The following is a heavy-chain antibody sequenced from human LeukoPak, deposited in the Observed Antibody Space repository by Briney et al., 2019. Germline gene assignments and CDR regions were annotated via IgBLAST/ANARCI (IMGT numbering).Heavy chain of an antibody. D-gene: IGHD3-3*01. J-gene: IGHJ4*02. CDR3: ARDKGLRFLEWLVGGYYFDY. V-gene: IGHV4-38-2*02. CDR1: GFTFSDYY. CDR2: IYYSGST. Sequence: GSLRLSCAASGFTFSDYYMSWIRQPPGKGLEWIGSIYYSGSTYYNPSLKSRVTISVDTSKNQFSLKLSSVTAADTAVYYCARDKGLRFLEWLVGGYYFDYWGQGTLVTVSS.